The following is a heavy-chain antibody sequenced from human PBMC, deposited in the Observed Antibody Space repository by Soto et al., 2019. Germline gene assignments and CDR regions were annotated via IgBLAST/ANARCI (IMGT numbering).Heavy chain of an antibody. V-gene: IGHV3-30*04. J-gene: IGHJ4*02. Sequence: GGSLRLSCAPSEFTFSNYAMHWVRLAPGKGLEWVAVISSDGTNRYIADSVEGRFTISRDNSKDTLFLQLNSLRAEDTAVYYCARGLYYYDSSGYYGNWGQGTLVTVSS. CDR3: ARGLYYYDSSGYYGN. CDR2: ISSDGTNR. D-gene: IGHD3-22*01. CDR1: EFTFSNYA.